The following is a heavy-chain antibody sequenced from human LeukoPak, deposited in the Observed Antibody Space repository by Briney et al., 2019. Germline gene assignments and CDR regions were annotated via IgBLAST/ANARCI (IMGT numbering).Heavy chain of an antibody. CDR2: ISYDGNTK. V-gene: IGHV3-30*07. CDR1: GFTFSTHA. Sequence: GGSLRLSCAASGFTFSTHAMHWVRQAPGKGLEWVAVISYDGNTKFYVESVKGRFTISRDNSKNTLYLQMNSLRAEDTAVYYCAKVASSGWSLDYWGQGTLVTVSS. D-gene: IGHD6-19*01. J-gene: IGHJ4*02. CDR3: AKVASSGWSLDY.